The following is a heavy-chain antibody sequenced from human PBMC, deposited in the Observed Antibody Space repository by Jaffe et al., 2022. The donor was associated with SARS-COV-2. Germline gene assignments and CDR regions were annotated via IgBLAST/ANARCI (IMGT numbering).Heavy chain of an antibody. CDR1: GFTFSSYA. J-gene: IGHJ5*02. V-gene: IGHV3-23*01. Sequence: EVQLLESGGGLVQPGGSLRLSCAASGFTFSSYAMSWVRQAPGKGLEWVSAISGSGGSTYYADSVKGRFTISRDNSKNTLYLQMNSLRAEDTAVYYCAKLGDCSSTSCYEYSSSWNWFDPWGQGTLVTVSS. CDR2: ISGSGGST. CDR3: AKLGDCSSTSCYEYSSSWNWFDP. D-gene: IGHD2-2*01.